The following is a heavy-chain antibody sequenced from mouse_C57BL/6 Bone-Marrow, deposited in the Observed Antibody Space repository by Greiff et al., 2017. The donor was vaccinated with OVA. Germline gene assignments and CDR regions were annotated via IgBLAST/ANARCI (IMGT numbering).Heavy chain of an antibody. V-gene: IGHV1-81*01. D-gene: IGHD2-3*01. CDR3: ADDGYYGDY. CDR2: IYPRSGNT. CDR1: GYTFTSYG. J-gene: IGHJ2*01. Sequence: VQLQESGAELARPGASVKLSCKASGYTFTSYGISWVKQRTGQGLEWIGEIYPRSGNTYYNEKLKGKATLTADKSSSTAYMEISNLTSEDSAVYFCADDGYYGDYWGQGTTLTVSS.